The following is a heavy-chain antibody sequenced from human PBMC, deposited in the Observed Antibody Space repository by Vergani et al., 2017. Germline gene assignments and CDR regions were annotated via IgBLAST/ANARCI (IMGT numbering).Heavy chain of an antibody. Sequence: EVQLLESGGGLVQPGGSLRLSCAASGFTFSTYAMTWVRQAPGKGLEWVSTISSDGGSTYYADSVKGRFTISRDNSKNTLPLQMNSLTAEDTALYYCAVRQGTSASYYGGFDYWGQGILVTVSS. CDR3: AVRQGTSASYYGGFDY. D-gene: IGHD3-22*01. V-gene: IGHV3-23*01. CDR1: GFTFSTYA. J-gene: IGHJ4*02. CDR2: ISSDGGST.